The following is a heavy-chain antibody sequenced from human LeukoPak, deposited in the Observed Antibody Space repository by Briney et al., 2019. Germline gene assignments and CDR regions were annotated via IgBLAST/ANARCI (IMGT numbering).Heavy chain of an antibody. Sequence: QPGGSLRLSCAASGFTFSSYAMSWVRQAPGKGLEWVSAISGSGGSTYYADSVKGRFTISRDNSKNTLYLQMNSLRAEDTAVYYCAKVLATSSDYYYYYYGMDVWGQGTTVTVSS. CDR2: ISGSGGST. CDR1: GFTFSSYA. V-gene: IGHV3-23*01. CDR3: AKVLATSSDYYYYYYGMDV. J-gene: IGHJ6*02. D-gene: IGHD1-26*01.